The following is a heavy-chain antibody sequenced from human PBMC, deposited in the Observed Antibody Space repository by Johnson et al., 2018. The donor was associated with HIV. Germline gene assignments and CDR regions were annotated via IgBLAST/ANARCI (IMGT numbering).Heavy chain of an antibody. CDR1: GFTFSSYG. J-gene: IGHJ3*02. V-gene: IGHV3-15*01. CDR2: IKSKTDGGTT. D-gene: IGHD2-15*01. CDR3: TTGHCSGDSCWRGGSGYNAFDI. Sequence: VQLVESGGGVVQPGGSLRLSCAASGFTFSSYGMHWVRQAPGKGLEWVGRIKSKTDGGTTDYAAPVKGRFTISRDDSKNTLYLQMNSLKIEDTAVYYCTTGHCSGDSCWRGGSGYNAFDIWGQGTMVTVSS.